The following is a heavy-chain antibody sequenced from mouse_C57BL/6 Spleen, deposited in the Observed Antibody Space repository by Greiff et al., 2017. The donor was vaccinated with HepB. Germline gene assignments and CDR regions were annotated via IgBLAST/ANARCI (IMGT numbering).Heavy chain of an antibody. J-gene: IGHJ2*01. CDR2: INPNNGGT. CDR3: ARRGWLRREFDY. V-gene: IGHV1-26*01. D-gene: IGHD2-2*01. CDR1: GYTFTDYY. Sequence: VQLQQSGPELVKPGASVKISCKASGYTFTDYYMNWVKQSHGKSLEWIGDINPNNGGTSYNQKFKGKATLTVDKSSSTAYMELRSLTSEDSAVYYCARRGWLRREFDYWGQGTTLTVSS.